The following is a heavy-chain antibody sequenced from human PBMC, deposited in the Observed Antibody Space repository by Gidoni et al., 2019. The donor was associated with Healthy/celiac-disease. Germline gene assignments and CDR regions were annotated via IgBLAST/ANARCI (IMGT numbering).Heavy chain of an antibody. J-gene: IGHJ4*02. CDR3: ARDPSGYSYGYWHY. V-gene: IGHV3-21*01. Sequence: EVQLVESGGGVVKPGGSLRLYCAASGVTFSSYSMNWVRQAPGKGLEGVSSISISSSYLYYADSVKGRFTISRANAKNSLYLQMNRLRAEDTAVYYCARDPSGYSYGYWHYWGQGTLVTVSS. CDR1: GVTFSSYS. CDR2: ISISSSYL. D-gene: IGHD5-18*01.